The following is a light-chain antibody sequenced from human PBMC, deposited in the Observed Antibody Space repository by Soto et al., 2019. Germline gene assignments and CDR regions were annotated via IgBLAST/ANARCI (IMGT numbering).Light chain of an antibody. J-gene: IGLJ2*01. CDR2: GNT. CDR1: SSNIGAGYD. Sequence: QSVLTQPPSVSGAPGQRVTISCTGSSSNIGAGYDVHWYHQFPGTTPKFLIYGNTNRPSGVPDRFSASKSGTSASLDIAGLQAEDEAEYFCQSYDSSLTVVFGGGTKLTVL. V-gene: IGLV1-40*01. CDR3: QSYDSSLTVV.